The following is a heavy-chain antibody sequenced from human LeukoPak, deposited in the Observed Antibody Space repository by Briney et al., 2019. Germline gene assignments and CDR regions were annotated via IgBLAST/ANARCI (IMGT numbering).Heavy chain of an antibody. Sequence: ASVKVSCKASGYTFTSYGISWVRQAPGQGLECMGWISAYNGNTNYAQKLQGRDTMTTDTSTSTAYIELRSLRSADTAVYYCARGAFGLNYYFDYWGQGTLVTVSS. D-gene: IGHD1-1*01. CDR3: ARGAFGLNYYFDY. CDR2: ISAYNGNT. CDR1: GYTFTSYG. V-gene: IGHV1-18*01. J-gene: IGHJ4*02.